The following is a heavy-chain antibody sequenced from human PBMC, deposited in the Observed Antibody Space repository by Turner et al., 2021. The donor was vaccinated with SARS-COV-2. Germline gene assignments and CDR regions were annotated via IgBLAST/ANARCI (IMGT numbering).Heavy chain of an antibody. CDR1: GFTLSRYG. CDR2: IWYDGSNK. D-gene: IGHD3-22*01. CDR3: ARDHYYDSSGYTLDAFDI. Sequence: QVQLVESGVGVVQPGRSLRLSCAASGFTLSRYGMHWVRQAPGKGLEWVAVIWYDGSNKYYADSVKGRFTISRDNSKNTLYLQMNSLRAEDTAVYYCARDHYYDSSGYTLDAFDIWGQGTMVTISS. V-gene: IGHV3-33*01. J-gene: IGHJ3*02.